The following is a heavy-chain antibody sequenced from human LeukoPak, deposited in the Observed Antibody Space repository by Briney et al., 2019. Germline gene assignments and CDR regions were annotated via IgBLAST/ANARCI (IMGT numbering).Heavy chain of an antibody. CDR3: ARVVVTATPLWYFDY. D-gene: IGHD2-21*02. V-gene: IGHV4-59*01. J-gene: IGHJ4*02. Sequence: ASETLSLTCTVSGGSISTYYWSWIRQPPGKGLEWIGYIYYSGSTNYNPSLKSRVTISVDTSKNQFSLKLSSVTAADMAVYYCARVVVTATPLWYFDYWGQGTLVTVSS. CDR2: IYYSGST. CDR1: GGSISTYY.